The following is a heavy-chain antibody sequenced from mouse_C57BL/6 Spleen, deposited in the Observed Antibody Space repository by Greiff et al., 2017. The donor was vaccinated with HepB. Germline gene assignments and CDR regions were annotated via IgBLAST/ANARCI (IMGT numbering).Heavy chain of an antibody. D-gene: IGHD1-1*01. CDR3: ARNDGLYSSSYVEYFDV. V-gene: IGHV2-2*01. Sequence: VQLQESGPGLVQPSQCLSITCTVSGFSFTSYGVHWVRQSPGKGLEWLGVIWSGGSTDYNAAFISRLSISKDNSKSQVFFKMNSLQADDTAIYNCARNDGLYSSSYVEYFDVWGTGTTVTVSA. CDR2: IWSGGST. CDR1: GFSFTSYG. J-gene: IGHJ1*03.